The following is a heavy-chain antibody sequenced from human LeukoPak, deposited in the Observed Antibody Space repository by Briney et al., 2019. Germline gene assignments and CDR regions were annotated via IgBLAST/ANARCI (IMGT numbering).Heavy chain of an antibody. CDR3: ARGSPMHDYIVVVPAAGSAFDI. V-gene: IGHV3-11*06. J-gene: IGHJ3*02. D-gene: IGHD2-2*01. CDR2: ISSSSYT. Sequence: GGSLRLSCAASGFTFSDYYMSWIRQAPGKGLEWVSYISSSSYTNYADSVKGRFTISRDNAKNSLYLQMNSLRAEDTAVYYCARGSPMHDYIVVVPAAGSAFDIWGQGTMVSVSS. CDR1: GFTFSDYY.